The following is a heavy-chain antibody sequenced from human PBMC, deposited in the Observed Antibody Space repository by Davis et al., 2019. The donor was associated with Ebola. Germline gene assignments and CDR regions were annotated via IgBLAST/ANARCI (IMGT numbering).Heavy chain of an antibody. J-gene: IGHJ5*02. D-gene: IGHD3-16*02. V-gene: IGHV1-69*05. CDR1: AGTFISYA. CDR3: ARDIVDDA. CDR2: IIPIFGTA. Sequence: SVQVSCKASAGTFISYAISWVRQAPGHGLEWMGGIIPIFGTANYAQKLQGRVTMTTDTSTSTAYMELRSLRSDDTAVYYCARDIVDDAWGQGTLVTVSS.